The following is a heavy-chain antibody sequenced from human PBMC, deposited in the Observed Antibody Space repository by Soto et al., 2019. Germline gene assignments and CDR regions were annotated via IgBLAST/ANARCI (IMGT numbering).Heavy chain of an antibody. CDR1: AGTFSSYA. J-gene: IGHJ4*02. D-gene: IGHD5-12*01. V-gene: IGHV1-69*12. CDR3: ARSGYDYVCDY. Sequence: QVQLVQSGPAVTKPGSSVKVSCKASAGTFSSYAISWVRQASGQGLEWMGGIIPIFGTANYAQKFQGRVTLTADDSTSTAYMELSSLRSEDTSVYYGARSGYDYVCDYWGQGTLVTVSS. CDR2: IIPIFGTA.